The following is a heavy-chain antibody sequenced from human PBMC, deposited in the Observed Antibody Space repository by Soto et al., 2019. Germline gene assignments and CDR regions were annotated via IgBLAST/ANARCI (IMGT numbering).Heavy chain of an antibody. CDR2: INPNSGGT. CDR3: ARGGWYSRTNTDYYYYMDV. CDR1: GYTFTGYH. V-gene: IGHV1-2*04. J-gene: IGHJ6*03. D-gene: IGHD6-13*01. Sequence: ASVKVSCKASGYTFTGYHMHWVRQAPGQGLEWMGWINPNSGGTNYAQKFQGWVTMTRDTSISTAYMELSRLRSDDTAVYYCARGGWYSRTNTDYYYYMDVWGKGTTVTVSS.